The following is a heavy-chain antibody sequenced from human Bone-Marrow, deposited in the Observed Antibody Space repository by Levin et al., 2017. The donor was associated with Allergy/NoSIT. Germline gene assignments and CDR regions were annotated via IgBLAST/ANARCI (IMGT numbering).Heavy chain of an antibody. CDR3: ARIGYSSSSLDY. J-gene: IGHJ4*02. Sequence: GGSLRLSCIASGFTFSNYWMSWVRQAPGKGLEWVANINQDGSENLYVDSVKGRFTISRDNANNLFFLQMNSLRVEDTAVYYCARIGYSSSSLDYWGQGTLVTVSS. D-gene: IGHD6-13*01. CDR2: INQDGSEN. CDR1: GFTFSNYW. V-gene: IGHV3-7*01.